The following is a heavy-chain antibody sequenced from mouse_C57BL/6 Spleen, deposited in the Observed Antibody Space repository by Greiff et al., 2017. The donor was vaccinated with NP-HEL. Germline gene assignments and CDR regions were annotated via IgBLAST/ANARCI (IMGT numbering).Heavy chain of an antibody. Sequence: EVQVVESGGGLVKPGGSLKLSCAASGFTFSDYGMHWVRQAPEKGLEWVAYISSGSSTIYYADTVKGRFTISRDNAKNTLFLQRTSLRSEDTAMYYCAREGNDYDWFAYWGQGTLVTVSA. CDR1: GFTFSDYG. CDR2: ISSGSSTI. V-gene: IGHV5-17*01. D-gene: IGHD2-4*01. J-gene: IGHJ3*01. CDR3: AREGNDYDWFAY.